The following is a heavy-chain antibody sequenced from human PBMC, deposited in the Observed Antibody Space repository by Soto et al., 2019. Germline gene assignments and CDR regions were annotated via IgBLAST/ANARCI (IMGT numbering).Heavy chain of an antibody. J-gene: IGHJ6*02. D-gene: IGHD6-6*01. Sequence: SETLSLTCAVSGGFTSSNNWWSWVRQPPGKGLEWIGEIYHSGSTNYNPCLKSRVTISVDKSKNQFSLKLSSVTAADTAVYYCARDGRMEQLTLYYYYGMDVWGQGTTVTVSS. CDR2: IYHSGST. CDR1: GGFTSSNNW. CDR3: ARDGRMEQLTLYYYYGMDV. V-gene: IGHV4-4*02.